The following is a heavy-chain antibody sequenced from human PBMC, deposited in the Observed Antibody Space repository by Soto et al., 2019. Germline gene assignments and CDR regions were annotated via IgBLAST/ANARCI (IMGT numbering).Heavy chain of an antibody. CDR1: GGSISNYY. D-gene: IGHD3-3*01. Sequence: QVQLQESGPGLVKPSETLSLTCTVSGGSISNYYWSWIRQPPGKGLEWIGYIHYSGNTKNNPSLKSRVTISADTSKDQFSLKLTSVTAADTAVYYCARGHYDFWSGYFATIDYWGQGTLVTVSS. CDR2: IHYSGNT. V-gene: IGHV4-59*08. CDR3: ARGHYDFWSGYFATIDY. J-gene: IGHJ4*02.